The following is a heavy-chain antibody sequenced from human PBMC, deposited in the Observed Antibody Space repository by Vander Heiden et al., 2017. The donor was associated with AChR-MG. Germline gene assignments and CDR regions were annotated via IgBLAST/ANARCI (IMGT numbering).Heavy chain of an antibody. D-gene: IGHD5-18*01. J-gene: IGHJ4*02. Sequence: VQPVQSGAEVKKPGEPLKIPCMGSGNSFTSYWIGWVRQMPGKGLEWMGIIYPDDSDTRYSPSFQGQVTISADKSISTAYLQWGSLKASDTAMYYCARLPQLWSFDYWGQGTLVTVSS. V-gene: IGHV5-51*03. CDR3: ARLPQLWSFDY. CDR1: GNSFTSYW. CDR2: IYPDDSDT.